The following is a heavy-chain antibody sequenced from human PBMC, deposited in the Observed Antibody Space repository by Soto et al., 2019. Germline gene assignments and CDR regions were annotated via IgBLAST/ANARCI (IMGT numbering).Heavy chain of an antibody. CDR2: INQDGSAT. CDR1: GLTFSTTW. J-gene: IGHJ4*02. CDR3: ARDRGPNTLDY. D-gene: IGHD7-27*01. V-gene: IGHV3-7*03. Sequence: EVQLVESGGGLVQPGGSLRLSCAVSGLTFSTTWMTWDRQAPGKGLEWLASINQDGSATYYVDSVKGRFTISRDNAKNSLYLQLNSLRPEDLATYYSARDRGPNTLDYWAQGTLVTVSS.